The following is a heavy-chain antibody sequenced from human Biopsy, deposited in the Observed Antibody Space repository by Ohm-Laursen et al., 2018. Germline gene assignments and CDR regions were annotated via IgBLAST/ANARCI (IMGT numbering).Heavy chain of an antibody. Sequence: SVTLSLTCTVSGGSISSYYWSWIRQPPGKGLEWIGYIYYTGSTNYNPSLKSRVTTSVDTSMNHLSLRLTSVTAADTAVYYCARHAPSYSGSYWRYFDLWGRGTLVTVSS. V-gene: IGHV4-59*08. CDR3: ARHAPSYSGSYWRYFDL. D-gene: IGHD1-26*01. J-gene: IGHJ2*01. CDR1: GGSISSYY. CDR2: IYYTGST.